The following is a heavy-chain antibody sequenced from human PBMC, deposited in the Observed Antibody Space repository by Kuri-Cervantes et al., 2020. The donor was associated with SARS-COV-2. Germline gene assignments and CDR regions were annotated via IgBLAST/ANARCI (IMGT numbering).Heavy chain of an antibody. CDR2: IIPIFGTA. V-gene: IGHV1-69*06. CDR3: ATEGYDILTGYYRGWFDP. Sequence: SVKVSCKASGSTFSSYAISWVRQAPGQGLEWMGGIIPIFGTANYAQKFQGRVTITADKSTSTAYMELSSLRSEDTAVYYCATEGYDILTGYYRGWFDPWGQGTLVTVSS. D-gene: IGHD3-9*01. J-gene: IGHJ5*02. CDR1: GSTFSSYA.